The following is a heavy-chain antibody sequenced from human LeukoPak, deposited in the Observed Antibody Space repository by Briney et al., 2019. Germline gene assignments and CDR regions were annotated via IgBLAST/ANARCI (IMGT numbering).Heavy chain of an antibody. CDR3: ARGVIVGASQAGLDY. V-gene: IGHV4-34*01. CDR1: GGSFSGYY. CDR2: INHSGST. D-gene: IGHD1-26*01. Sequence: PSETLPLTCAVYGGSFSGYYWSWIRQPPGKGLEWIGEINHSGSTNYNPPLKSRVTISVDTSKNQFSLKLSSVTAAGTAVYYCARGVIVGASQAGLDYWGQGTLVTVSS. J-gene: IGHJ4*02.